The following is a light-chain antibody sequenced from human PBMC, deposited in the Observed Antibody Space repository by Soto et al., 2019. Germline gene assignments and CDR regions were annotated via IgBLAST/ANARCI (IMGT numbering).Light chain of an antibody. CDR2: GTS. J-gene: IGKJ1*01. CDR1: QNVGSAY. CDR3: QQYGGSRWT. V-gene: IGKV3-20*01. Sequence: EIELTQSPGTLSLSPGDRASLSCRASQNVGSAYLAWYQHKPGQAPRLLIFGTSSRATGIPDRFSGSGSGTDFTLTISRLEAEDFAVYYCQQYGGSRWTFGQGTKVEAK.